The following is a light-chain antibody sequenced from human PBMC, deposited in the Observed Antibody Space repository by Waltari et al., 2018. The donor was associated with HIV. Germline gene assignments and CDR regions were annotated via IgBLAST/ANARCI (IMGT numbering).Light chain of an antibody. J-gene: IGKJ3*01. V-gene: IGKV1-6*01. CDR1: QRIGND. CDR3: RREERGRGT. CDR2: AAS. Sequence: GDRVIITCRASQRIGNDLGWYQQKAGKAPKALIYAASRLQSGVPSRFSGSGSGTYFTLTISNLQPEDSATYYLRREERGRGTFGPGTKVDV.